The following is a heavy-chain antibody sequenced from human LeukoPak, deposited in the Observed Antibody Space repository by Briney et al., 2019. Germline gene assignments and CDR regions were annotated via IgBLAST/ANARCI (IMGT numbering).Heavy chain of an antibody. CDR2: IDPSDGST. J-gene: IGHJ5*01. V-gene: IGHV1-46*01. CDR1: GYTLTSYY. CDR3: TRYESGTRRGWFEY. D-gene: IGHD3-16*01. Sequence: GASVKVSCKASGYTLTSYYMHWVRQAPGQGLEWMGIIDPSDGSTIYAQKFQGRVTMTRDTSTSTVHMELSGLRSDDTAVYYGTRYESGTRRGWFEYWGQGTLVTVSS.